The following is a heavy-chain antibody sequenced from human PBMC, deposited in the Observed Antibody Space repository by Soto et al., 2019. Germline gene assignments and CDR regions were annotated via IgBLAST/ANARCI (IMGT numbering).Heavy chain of an antibody. Sequence: QVQLQESGPGLVKPSGTLSLTCAVSGDSISNTNWWSWVRQPPGKGLEWIGEIYHSGDTNYNPSLKSRVIISVDKSKTQFFLKVNSVTAADTAVYYCARGERQQQRDTWGRGILVTVSS. CDR3: ARGERQQQRDT. V-gene: IGHV4-4*02. CDR1: GDSISNTNW. D-gene: IGHD6-13*01. J-gene: IGHJ5*02. CDR2: IYHSGDT.